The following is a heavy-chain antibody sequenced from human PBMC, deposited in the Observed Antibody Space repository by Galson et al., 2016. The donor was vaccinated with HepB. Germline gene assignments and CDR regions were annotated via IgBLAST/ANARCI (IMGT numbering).Heavy chain of an antibody. D-gene: IGHD6-13*01. Sequence: SLRLSCAASGFTFSSYGMHWVRQAPGKGLEWVACIWYDGSNKYYANSVKGRFTISKDNSKNTLYLQMNSLRAEDTAVYYCASEDSTIAAASFDYWGQGTLVTVSP. CDR2: IWYDGSNK. V-gene: IGHV3-33*01. J-gene: IGHJ4*02. CDR3: ASEDSTIAAASFDY. CDR1: GFTFSSYG.